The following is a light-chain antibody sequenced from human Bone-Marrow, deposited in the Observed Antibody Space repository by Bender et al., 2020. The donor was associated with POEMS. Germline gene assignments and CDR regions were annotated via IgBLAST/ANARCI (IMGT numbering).Light chain of an antibody. CDR3: QGWDTSSVV. CDR1: QLGDQY. Sequence: SYGLTQPPSVSVSPGHTANITCSGDQLGDQYASWYQLKPGQSPFLVIYEDNKRPSVIPERFSGANSGNIATLTIIWTQALDEADYYCQGWDTSSVVVGGGTKLTVL. J-gene: IGLJ2*01. CDR2: EDN. V-gene: IGLV3-1*01.